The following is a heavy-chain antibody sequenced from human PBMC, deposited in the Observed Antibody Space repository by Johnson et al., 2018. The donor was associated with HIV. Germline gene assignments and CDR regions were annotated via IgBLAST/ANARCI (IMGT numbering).Heavy chain of an antibody. CDR1: GFIFGNYW. Sequence: EQLVESGGALVQPGGSLRLSCATSGFIFGNYWMTWIRQAPGKGLEWVANIDLGGSLKNYVDSVKGRFNISRDNGRNSLYLQMNSLKTEDTAIYSCTTDLAAVCSGSFDIWGQGTRGTVSS. CDR3: TTDLAAVCSGSFDI. J-gene: IGHJ3*02. D-gene: IGHD2-15*01. V-gene: IGHV3-7*05. CDR2: IDLGGSLK.